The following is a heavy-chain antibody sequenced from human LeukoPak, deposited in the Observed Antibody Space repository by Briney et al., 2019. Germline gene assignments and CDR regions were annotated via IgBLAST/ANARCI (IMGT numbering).Heavy chain of an antibody. Sequence: PGGSLRLSCAASGFIFSNYAMGWVRQAPGKGLEWVSAITDTGGTTYYANSVRGRFTISRDYSKNTLYLQMNSLRAEDTAVYFCAKDRGIAVAGTLFDYWGQGTLVTVSS. D-gene: IGHD6-19*01. CDR1: GFIFSNYA. J-gene: IGHJ4*02. CDR2: ITDTGGTT. CDR3: AKDRGIAVAGTLFDY. V-gene: IGHV3-23*01.